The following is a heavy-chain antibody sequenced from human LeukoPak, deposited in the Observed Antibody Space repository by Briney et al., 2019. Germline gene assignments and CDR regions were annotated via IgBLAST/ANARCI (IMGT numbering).Heavy chain of an antibody. V-gene: IGHV1-69*13. CDR2: IIPFFGTA. CDR1: GYTFIAYY. D-gene: IGHD3-16*01. CDR3: ASEGRPYYSTSGSHVYMAYSYIDV. J-gene: IGHJ6*03. Sequence: ASVKVSCRASGYTFIAYYMHWVGQAPGQGPEWMGGIIPFFGTANYAQKFQDRVTITADASSSTAYMELSSLRSEDTAVYYCASEGRPYYSTSGSHVYMAYSYIDVWGKGTTVIVSS.